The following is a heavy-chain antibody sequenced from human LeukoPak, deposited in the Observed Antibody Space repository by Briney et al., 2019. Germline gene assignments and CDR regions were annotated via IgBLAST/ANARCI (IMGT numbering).Heavy chain of an antibody. V-gene: IGHV4-34*01. CDR3: AGATERFRYYYYYMDV. D-gene: IGHD4-11*01. CDR1: GGSFSGYY. Sequence: SETLSLTCAVYGGSFSGYYWSWIRQPPGKGLEWIGEINHSGSTNYNPSLKSRVTISVDTSKNQFSLKLSSVTAADTAAYYCAGATERFRYYYYYMDVWGKGTTVTVSS. CDR2: INHSGST. J-gene: IGHJ6*03.